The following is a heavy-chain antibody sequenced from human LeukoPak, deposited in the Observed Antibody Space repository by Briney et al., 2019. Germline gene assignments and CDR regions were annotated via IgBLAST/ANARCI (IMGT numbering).Heavy chain of an antibody. CDR2: ISAYNGNT. Sequence: ASVKVSCKASGYTFASYGISWVRQAPGQGLEWMGWISAYNGNTNYAQKLHGRVTMTTDTSTSTAYMDLRSLRSDDTAVYYCARDREEHCSGGSCSSFDYWGQGTLVTVSS. J-gene: IGHJ4*02. V-gene: IGHV1-18*01. D-gene: IGHD2-15*01. CDR1: GYTFASYG. CDR3: ARDREEHCSGGSCSSFDY.